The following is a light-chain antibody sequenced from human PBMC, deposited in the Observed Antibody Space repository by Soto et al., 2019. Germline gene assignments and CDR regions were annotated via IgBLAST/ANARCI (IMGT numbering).Light chain of an antibody. CDR2: SAS. Sequence: EIVMTQSPVTLSVSPGETVILSCRASQSLRSNLAWYQQKPGQTPRLLIYSASIRAAATPAMFSGSGAGTNFSLSSSSLPSEDFAVYYCQQHEQLPTACGQGTQVDLK. V-gene: IGKV3-15*01. J-gene: IGKJ1*01. CDR3: QQHEQLPTA. CDR1: QSLRSN.